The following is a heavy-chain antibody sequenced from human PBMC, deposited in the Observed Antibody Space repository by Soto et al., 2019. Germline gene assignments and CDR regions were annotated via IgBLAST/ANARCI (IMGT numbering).Heavy chain of an antibody. V-gene: IGHV3-11*01. D-gene: IGHD6-6*01. CDR3: ARKGPRAARPNH. CDR2: ISSIGTAT. Sequence: PGGSLRLSCAASGFTFRDYDMSWSRQATGKGLEWVSCISSIGTATYYADSVKGRITLSRDNAKKSLYVEMTSLRVEDSAVYYCARKGPRAARPNHWGQGTLVTVSS. J-gene: IGHJ5*02. CDR1: GFTFRDYD.